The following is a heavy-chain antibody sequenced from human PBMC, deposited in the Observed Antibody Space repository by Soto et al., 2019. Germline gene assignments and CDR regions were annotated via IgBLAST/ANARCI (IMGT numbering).Heavy chain of an antibody. Sequence: GASVKVSCKASGYTFTSYAMHWVRQAPGQRLEWMGWINAGNGNTKYSQKFQGRVTITRDTSASTAYMELSSLRFEDTAFYYCARGREYSFGYNYFDAWGPGTLVTVS. CDR1: GYTFTSYA. V-gene: IGHV1-3*01. CDR3: ARGREYSFGYNYFDA. D-gene: IGHD5-18*01. J-gene: IGHJ5*02. CDR2: INAGNGNT.